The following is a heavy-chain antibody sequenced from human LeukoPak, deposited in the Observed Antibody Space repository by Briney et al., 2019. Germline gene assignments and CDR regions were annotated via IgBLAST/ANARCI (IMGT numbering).Heavy chain of an antibody. Sequence: PGGSLRLSCAASGFTFSSYWMHWVRQAPGKGLVWVTRISSDGSSTSYADSVKGRFTISRDNAKNTLYLQMSSLRAEDTAMYYCARISLSGWANDYWGRGTLVTVSS. CDR2: ISSDGSST. J-gene: IGHJ4*02. D-gene: IGHD6-19*01. CDR3: ARISLSGWANDY. CDR1: GFTFSSYW. V-gene: IGHV3-74*01.